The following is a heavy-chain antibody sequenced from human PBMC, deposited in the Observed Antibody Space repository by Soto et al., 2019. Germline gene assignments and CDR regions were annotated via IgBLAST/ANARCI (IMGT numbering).Heavy chain of an antibody. V-gene: IGHV3-30*18. CDR1: GFTFSSYG. CDR3: AKDNSPYCGGDGYRLGAPPLDY. CDR2: ISYDGSNK. Sequence: GGSLRLSCAASGFTFSSYGMHWVRQAPGKGLEWVAVISYDGSNKYYADSVKGRFTISRDNSKNTLYLQMNSLRAEDTAVYYCAKDNSPYCGGDGYRLGAPPLDYWGQGALVTVSS. D-gene: IGHD2-21*02. J-gene: IGHJ4*02.